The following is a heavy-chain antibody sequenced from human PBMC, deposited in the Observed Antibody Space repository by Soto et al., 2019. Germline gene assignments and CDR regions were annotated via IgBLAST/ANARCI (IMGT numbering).Heavy chain of an antibody. J-gene: IGHJ3*02. Sequence: PGGSLRLSCAASGFTFSSYSMNWVRQAPGKGLEWVSYISSSSSTIYYADSVKGRFTISRDNAKNSLYLQMNSLRAEDTAVYYCARVIGRKGHGLYYDFWSGPSDAFDIWGQGTMVTVSS. D-gene: IGHD3-3*01. V-gene: IGHV3-48*01. CDR2: ISSSSSTI. CDR1: GFTFSSYS. CDR3: ARVIGRKGHGLYYDFWSGPSDAFDI.